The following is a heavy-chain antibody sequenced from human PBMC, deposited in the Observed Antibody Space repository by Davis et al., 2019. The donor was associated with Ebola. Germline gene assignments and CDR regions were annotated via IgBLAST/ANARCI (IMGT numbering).Heavy chain of an antibody. D-gene: IGHD3-22*01. V-gene: IGHV3-23*01. CDR1: GFTFSSYA. CDR3: AKEYYYDSSGPFDY. J-gene: IGHJ4*02. CDR2: ISGSGGST. Sequence: GESLKISCAASGFTFSSYAMSWVRQAPGKGLEWVSAISGSGGSTYYADSVKGRFTISRDNSKNTLYLQMNSLRAEDTAVYYCAKEYYYDSSGPFDYWGQGTLVTVSS.